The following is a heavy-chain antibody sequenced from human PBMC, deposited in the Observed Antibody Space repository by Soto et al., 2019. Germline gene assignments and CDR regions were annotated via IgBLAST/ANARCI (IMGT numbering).Heavy chain of an antibody. V-gene: IGHV4-34*01. J-gene: IGHJ5*02. CDR3: ARGLVRWLPYNWFDP. Sequence: PSETLSLTCAVYGGSFSGYYWSWIRQPPGKGLEWIGEINHGGSTNYNPSLKSRVTISVDTSKNQFSLKLSSVTAADTAVYYCARGLVRWLPYNWFDPWGQGTLVTVSS. CDR1: GGSFSGYY. CDR2: INHGGST. D-gene: IGHD3-10*01.